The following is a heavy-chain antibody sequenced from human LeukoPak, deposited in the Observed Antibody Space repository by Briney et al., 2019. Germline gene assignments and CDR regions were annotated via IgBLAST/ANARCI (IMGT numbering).Heavy chain of an antibody. V-gene: IGHV3-48*03. CDR1: GFTFSSYE. CDR3: ARVGYDIFGYYYYMDV. Sequence: GGSLRLSCAASGFTFSSYEMNWVRQAPGKGLEWVSYISSSGSTIYYADSVKGRFTISRDNAKNSLYLQMNSLRAEDTAVYYCARVGYDIFGYYYYMDVWGKGTTVTISS. CDR2: ISSSGSTI. D-gene: IGHD3-9*01. J-gene: IGHJ6*03.